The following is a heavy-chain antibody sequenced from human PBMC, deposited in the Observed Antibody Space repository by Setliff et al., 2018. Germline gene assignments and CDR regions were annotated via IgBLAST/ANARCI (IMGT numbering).Heavy chain of an antibody. V-gene: IGHV3-48*03. J-gene: IGHJ4*02. CDR3: ACPDILTGLYDY. Sequence: PGGSLRLSCAASGFTFSSYEMNWVRQAPGKGLEWVSYISSSGSTIYYADSVKGRFTISRDNAKNSLYLQMNSLSAEDTAVYYCACPDILTGLYDYWGQGTLVTVSS. D-gene: IGHD3-9*01. CDR1: GFTFSSYE. CDR2: ISSSGSTI.